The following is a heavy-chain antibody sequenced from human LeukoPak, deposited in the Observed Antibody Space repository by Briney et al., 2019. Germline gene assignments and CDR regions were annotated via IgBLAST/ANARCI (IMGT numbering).Heavy chain of an antibody. CDR1: GFTFSNYG. Sequence: GGSLRLSCAASGFTFSNYGMSWVRQAPGKGLEWVSAISGSGGSTYYADSVKGRFTISRDNSKNTLYLQMNSLKTEDTAVYYCTTETFGIDYWGQGTLVTVSS. D-gene: IGHD1-14*01. V-gene: IGHV3-23*01. CDR3: TTETFGIDY. CDR2: ISGSGGST. J-gene: IGHJ4*02.